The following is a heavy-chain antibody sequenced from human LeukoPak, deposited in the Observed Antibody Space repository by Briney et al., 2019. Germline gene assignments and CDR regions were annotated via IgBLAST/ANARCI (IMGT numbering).Heavy chain of an antibody. CDR2: FDPEDGET. Sequence: ASVKVSCKVSGYTLTELSMHWVRQAPGKGLEWMGGFDPEDGETIYAQKFRGRVTMTEDTSTDTAYMELSSLRSEDTAVYYCATAWDCSSTSCYYYGMDVWGQGTTVTVSS. J-gene: IGHJ6*02. CDR3: ATAWDCSSTSCYYYGMDV. CDR1: GYTLTELS. V-gene: IGHV1-24*01. D-gene: IGHD2-2*01.